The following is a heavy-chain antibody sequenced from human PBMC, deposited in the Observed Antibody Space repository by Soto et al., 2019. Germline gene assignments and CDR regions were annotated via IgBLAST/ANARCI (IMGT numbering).Heavy chain of an antibody. CDR1: GGTFSSYA. J-gene: IGHJ4*02. V-gene: IGHV1-69*13. Sequence: GASVKVSCKASGGTFSSYAISWVRQAPGQGLEWMGGIIPIFGTANYAQKFQGRVTITADESTSTAYMELSSLRSEDTAVYYCARGLKPGKTVACPPPRWGQGTLVTVSS. CDR2: IIPIFGTA. CDR3: ARGLKPGKTVACPPPR. D-gene: IGHD6-19*01.